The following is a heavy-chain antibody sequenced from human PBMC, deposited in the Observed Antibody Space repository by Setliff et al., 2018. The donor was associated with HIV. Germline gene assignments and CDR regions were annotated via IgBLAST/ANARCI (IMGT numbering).Heavy chain of an antibody. CDR1: GGPVSGHF. CDR2: ITPSGRT. Sequence: SETLSLTCSVSGGPVSGHFWTWIRQAPGKGLEWIAEITPSGRTNYSPSLKSRLSLSIESSKNQLSLKLRSVTAADTAVYYCARARITMTGGRLEPYAFDRWGQGTKVTVSS. CDR3: ARARITMTGGRLEPYAFDR. D-gene: IGHD3-22*01. V-gene: IGHV4-34*01. J-gene: IGHJ3*01.